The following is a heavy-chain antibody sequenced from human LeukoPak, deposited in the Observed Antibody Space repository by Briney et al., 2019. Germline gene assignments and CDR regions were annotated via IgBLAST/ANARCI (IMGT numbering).Heavy chain of an antibody. Sequence: PGGSLRLSCAASGFIFTNYFMSWVRQAPGKGLEWVASIKHDGSEKYYVDSVRGRFTISRDNTMNSLYLQMNSLRAEDTAVYYCARDRTVVVITTFDYWGQGTLVTVSS. CDR2: IKHDGSEK. V-gene: IGHV3-7*01. J-gene: IGHJ4*02. CDR3: ARDRTVVVITTFDY. CDR1: GFIFTNYF. D-gene: IGHD3-22*01.